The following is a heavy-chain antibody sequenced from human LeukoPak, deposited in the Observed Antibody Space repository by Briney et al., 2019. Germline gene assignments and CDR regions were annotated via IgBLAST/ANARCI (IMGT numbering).Heavy chain of an antibody. J-gene: IGHJ6*02. D-gene: IGHD4-17*01. CDR3: ARDRDFGDPHYYYGTDV. V-gene: IGHV3-23*01. CDR2: IRGSGGST. Sequence: QTGGSLRPSCAASGFTFSTYAMSWVRQAPGKGLEWVSGIRGSGGSTYYADSVKGRLTISRDNSKNTLYLQMNSLRAEDTAVYYCARDRDFGDPHYYYGTDVWGQGTTVTVSS. CDR1: GFTFSTYA.